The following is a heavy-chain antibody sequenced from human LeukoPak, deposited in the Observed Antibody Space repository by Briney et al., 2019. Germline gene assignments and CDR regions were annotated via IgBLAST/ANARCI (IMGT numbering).Heavy chain of an antibody. CDR3: ARDGWRWELLRHYYYMDV. CDR1: GGSISSSSYY. CDR2: IYYSGST. Sequence: KPSETLSLTCTVSGGSISSSSYYWGWIRQPPGKGLEWIGSIYYSGSTYYNPSLKSRVTISVDTSKNQFSLKLSSVTAADTAVYYCARDGWRWELLRHYYYMDVWGKGTTVTVSS. V-gene: IGHV4-39*07. D-gene: IGHD1-26*01. J-gene: IGHJ6*03.